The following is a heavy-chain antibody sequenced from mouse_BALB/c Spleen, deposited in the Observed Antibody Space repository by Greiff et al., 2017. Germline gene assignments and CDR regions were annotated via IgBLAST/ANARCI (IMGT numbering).Heavy chain of an antibody. CDR1: GYTFTSYW. Sequence: QVQLQQPGAELVKPGASVKLSCKASGYTFTSYWMHWVKQRPGQGLEWIGEIDPSDSYTNYNQKFKGKATLTVDKSSSTAYMQLSSLTSEDSAVYYCARSRVTRGYFEVWGAGTTVTVSS. CDR3: ARSRVTRGYFEV. V-gene: IGHV1-69*02. J-gene: IGHJ1*01. CDR2: IDPSDSYT. D-gene: IGHD2-3*01.